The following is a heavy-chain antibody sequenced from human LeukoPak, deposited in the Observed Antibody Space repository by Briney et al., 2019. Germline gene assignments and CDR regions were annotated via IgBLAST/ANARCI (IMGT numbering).Heavy chain of an antibody. Sequence: SETLSLTCTVSGGSISSDSYFWGWIRQSPGKGLEWIGSIYYSGSTYYNPSLKSRVTISVDTSKNQFSLKLSSVTAADTAVYYCARRAGATTFDYWGQGTLVTVSS. V-gene: IGHV4-39*01. CDR2: IYYSGST. J-gene: IGHJ4*02. CDR3: ARRAGATTFDY. D-gene: IGHD1-26*01. CDR1: GGSISSDSYF.